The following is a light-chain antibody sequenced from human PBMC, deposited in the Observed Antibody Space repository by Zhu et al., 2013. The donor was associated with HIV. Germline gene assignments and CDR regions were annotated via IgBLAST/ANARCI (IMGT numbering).Light chain of an antibody. CDR1: QSISNW. CDR3: QQCHTYN. Sequence: DIQLTQSPSTLATSVGDRVTITCRASQSISNWLAWYQQKPGKAPKLLIYDASTLETGVPSRFSGSGSGTEFTLTITGLQPDDFATYYCQQCHTYNFGQGTKVEV. J-gene: IGKJ2*01. V-gene: IGKV1-5*01. CDR2: DAS.